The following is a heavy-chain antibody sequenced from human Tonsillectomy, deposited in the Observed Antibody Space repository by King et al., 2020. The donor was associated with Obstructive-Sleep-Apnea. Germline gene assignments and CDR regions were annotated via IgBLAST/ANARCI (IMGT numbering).Heavy chain of an antibody. CDR2: IYSGGST. V-gene: IGHV3-66*01. CDR3: ARDPLTNPYYYYGMDV. J-gene: IGHJ6*02. CDR1: GFTVSNTY. D-gene: IGHD2-8*01. Sequence: VQLVESGGGLVQPGGSLRLSCAASGFTVSNTYMSWVRQAPGKGLEWVSVIYSGGSTFYADSVRGRITIPRDNSKNTLYLQMNSLRAEDTAVYYCARDPLTNPYYYYGMDVWGQGTTVTVSS.